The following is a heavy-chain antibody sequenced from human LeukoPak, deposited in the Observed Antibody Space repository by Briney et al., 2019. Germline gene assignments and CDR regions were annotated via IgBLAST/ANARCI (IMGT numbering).Heavy chain of an antibody. CDR3: ATSRGNTDYYYYMDV. D-gene: IGHD3-16*01. J-gene: IGHJ6*03. CDR1: GGSISSGSYS. Sequence: KPSETLSLTCTVSGGSISSGSYSWSWIRQPAGKGLEWIGRIYTSGSTNYNPSLKSRVTISVDTSKNQFSLKLSSVTAADTAVYYCATSRGNTDYYYYMDVWGKGTTVTVSS. V-gene: IGHV4-61*02. CDR2: IYTSGST.